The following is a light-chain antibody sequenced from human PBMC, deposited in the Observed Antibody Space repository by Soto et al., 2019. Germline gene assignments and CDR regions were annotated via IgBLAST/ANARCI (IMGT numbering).Light chain of an antibody. CDR1: QSISSW. V-gene: IGKV1-5*03. Sequence: DIQMTQSPSTLSASVGDRVTITCRASQSISSWLAWYQQKPGKAPKLLIYKASSLESGVPSRFSGSGSGTEFTLAISSLQPDDVATYYCQQYNSYSTWTVGQGTRVEIK. CDR2: KAS. CDR3: QQYNSYSTWT. J-gene: IGKJ1*01.